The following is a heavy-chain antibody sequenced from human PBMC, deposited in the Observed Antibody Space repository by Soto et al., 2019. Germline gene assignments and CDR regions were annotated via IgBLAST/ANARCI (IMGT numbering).Heavy chain of an antibody. J-gene: IGHJ6*03. CDR3: ARSNWNYVRNYYYYMDV. D-gene: IGHD1-7*01. V-gene: IGHV1-8*01. CDR2: MNPNSGNT. CDR1: GYTFTSYD. Sequence: GASVKVSCKASGYTFTSYDINWVRQATGQGLEWMGWMNPNSGNTGYAQKFQGRVTMTRSTSISTAYMGLSSLRSEDTAVYYCARSNWNYVRNYYYYMDVWGKGTTVTVSS.